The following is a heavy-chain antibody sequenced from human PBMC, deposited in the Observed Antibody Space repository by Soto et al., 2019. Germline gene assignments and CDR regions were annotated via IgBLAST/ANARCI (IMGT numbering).Heavy chain of an antibody. J-gene: IGHJ6*02. CDR2: INAGNGNT. CDR3: ARDLEPNIVVVPAAMLDYYYGMDV. CDR1: GYTFTSYA. V-gene: IGHV1-3*01. D-gene: IGHD2-2*01. Sequence: ASVKVSCKASGYTFTSYAMHWVRQAPGQRLEWMGWINAGNGNTKYSQKLQGRVTMTTDTSTSTAYMELRSLRSDDTAVYYCARDLEPNIVVVPAAMLDYYYGMDVWGQGTTVTAP.